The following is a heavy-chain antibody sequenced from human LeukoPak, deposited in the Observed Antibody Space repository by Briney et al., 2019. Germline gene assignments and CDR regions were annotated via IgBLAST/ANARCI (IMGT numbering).Heavy chain of an antibody. CDR1: GGSINRGGYS. D-gene: IGHD3-9*01. CDR3: ARGAHYNILTAYFDY. J-gene: IGHJ4*02. Sequence: SETLSLTCAVSGGSINRGGYSWSWIRQPPGTGLEWIGYIYHSGSTYYNPSLESRVTISLDRSKNQFSLKLTSVTAADTAVYYCARGAHYNILTAYFDYWGQGPLVTVSS. V-gene: IGHV4-30-2*01. CDR2: IYHSGST.